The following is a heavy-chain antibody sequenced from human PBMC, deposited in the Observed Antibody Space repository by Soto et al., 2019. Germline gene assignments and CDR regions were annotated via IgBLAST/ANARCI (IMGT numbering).Heavy chain of an antibody. V-gene: IGHV1-3*01. CDR1: GYTFTSYA. CDR2: INAGNGNT. Sequence: QVQFVQSGAEVKKPGASVKVSCKASGYTFTSYAMHWVRQAPGQRLEWMGWINAGNGNTKYSQKFKGRVTITRDTSASTAYMELSSLRSEDTAVYYCARGLNGYLHYFDYWGQGTLVTVSS. D-gene: IGHD5-18*01. CDR3: ARGLNGYLHYFDY. J-gene: IGHJ4*02.